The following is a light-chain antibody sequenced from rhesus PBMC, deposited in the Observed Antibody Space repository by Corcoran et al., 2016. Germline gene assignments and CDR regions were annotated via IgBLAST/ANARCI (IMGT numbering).Light chain of an antibody. Sequence: DIQMTQSPSSLSASVGDTVTITCRASQGISSYLNWFQQKPGKAPKLLIYAASSLESGVPSRLSGSGSWTDFTLTISILQPADFAVYYCLQHNSYPLTFGGGTKVELK. V-gene: IGKV1-28*03. CDR3: LQHNSYPLT. CDR1: QGISSY. J-gene: IGKJ4*01. CDR2: AAS.